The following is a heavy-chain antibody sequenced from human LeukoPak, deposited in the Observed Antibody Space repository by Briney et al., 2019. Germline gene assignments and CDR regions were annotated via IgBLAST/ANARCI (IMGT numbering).Heavy chain of an antibody. CDR1: GGSMTNLY. CDR2: IYDSGST. CDR3: AKGGSTNFYYGDV. Sequence: SETLSPTCSVSGGSMTNLYWTWIRQPPGKGLEWIGDIYDSGSTRYNTSLESRVTISVDTSTIQLSLKLSSVTAADTAVYYCAKGGSTNFYYGDVWGRETTVTVSS. J-gene: IGHJ6*01. D-gene: IGHD2/OR15-2a*01. V-gene: IGHV4-59*01.